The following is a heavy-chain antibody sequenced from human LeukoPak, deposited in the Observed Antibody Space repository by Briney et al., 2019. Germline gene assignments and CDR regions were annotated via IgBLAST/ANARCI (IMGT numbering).Heavy chain of an antibody. D-gene: IGHD2-8*01. V-gene: IGHV3-7*04. CDR2: IKQDGSEK. Sequence: GGSLRLSCGASGFTSSSYWMAWVRQGPGKGLEWVANIKQDGSEKLYVDSLKGRITISRDNAKNSMFLQMNSLRAEDSAVYYCAREIYCPNGVCYPYWGQGTLVTVSS. CDR1: GFTSSSYW. J-gene: IGHJ4*02. CDR3: AREIYCPNGVCYPY.